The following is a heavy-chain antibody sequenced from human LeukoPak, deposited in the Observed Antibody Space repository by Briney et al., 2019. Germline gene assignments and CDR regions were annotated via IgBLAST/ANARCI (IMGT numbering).Heavy chain of an antibody. CDR2: IYYSGST. CDR1: GGSINSYY. D-gene: IGHD3-10*01. CDR3: ARAQSEYYYGSGSFGWFDP. J-gene: IGHJ5*02. V-gene: IGHV4-59*01. Sequence: SETLSLTCTVSGGSINSYYWSWIRQPPGKGLEWIGYIYYSGSTYYNPSLKSRVTISVDTSKNQFSLKLSSVTAADTAVYYCARAQSEYYYGSGSFGWFDPWGQGTLVTVSS.